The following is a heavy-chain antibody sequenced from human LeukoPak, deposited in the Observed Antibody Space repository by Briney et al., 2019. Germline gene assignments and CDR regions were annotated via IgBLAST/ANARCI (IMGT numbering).Heavy chain of an antibody. CDR1: GFTVSSNY. J-gene: IGHJ6*02. Sequence: GGSLRLSCAASGFTVSSNYMSWVRQDPGEGLEGVSVHYSGGSTYYADSVKGRFTISRDNAKNTLYLQMNSLRAEDTAVYYCARDGYSSTRSYYCGMDVWGQGPTVTVSS. CDR2: HYSGGST. D-gene: IGHD6-13*01. V-gene: IGHV3-66*01. CDR3: ARDGYSSTRSYYCGMDV.